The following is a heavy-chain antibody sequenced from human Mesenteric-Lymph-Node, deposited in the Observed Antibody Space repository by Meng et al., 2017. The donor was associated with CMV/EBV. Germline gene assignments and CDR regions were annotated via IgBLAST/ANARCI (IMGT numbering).Heavy chain of an antibody. Sequence: SGCSISSTNWWSWVRQPPGKGLEWIGDIYHTGKTYYNPSLKGRVTISVDKSKNQFSLNLKSMTAADTAVYYCARDRDQLTHSNCFDPWGQGILVTVSS. CDR3: ARDRDQLTHSNCFDP. V-gene: IGHV4-4*02. D-gene: IGHD2-2*01. CDR1: GCSISSTNW. CDR2: IYHTGKT. J-gene: IGHJ5*02.